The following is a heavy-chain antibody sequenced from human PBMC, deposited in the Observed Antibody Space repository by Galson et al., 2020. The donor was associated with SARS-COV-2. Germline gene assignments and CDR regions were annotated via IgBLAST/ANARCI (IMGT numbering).Heavy chain of an antibody. J-gene: IGHJ4*02. CDR1: GFTFRNYA. Sequence: GGSLRLSCAASGFTFRNYAMHWVRQDPGKGLEWVAVMSYDGRNKYYADSVKGRFTISRDNSKNTVDLQMDSLRAEDTAMYYCARDLSTYESGGYLDYWGQGTLVTGSS. CDR3: ARDLSTYESGGYLDY. V-gene: IGHV3-30*01. CDR2: MSYDGRNK. D-gene: IGHD3-22*01.